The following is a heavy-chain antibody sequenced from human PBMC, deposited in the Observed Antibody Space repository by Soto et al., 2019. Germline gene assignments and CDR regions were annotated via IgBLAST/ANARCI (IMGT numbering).Heavy chain of an antibody. J-gene: IGHJ4*02. Sequence: GGSLRLSCAVSGFTFDDYGMSWVRQAPGKGLEWVSGINWNGGSTGYADSVKGRFTISRDNAENSLFLQMNSLRAEDTALYYCARVGVDFRSARQGPFVYSGPAARVTV. CDR2: INWNGGST. V-gene: IGHV3-20*04. CDR1: GFTFDDYG. D-gene: IGHD2-21*02. CDR3: ARVGVDFRSARQGPFVY.